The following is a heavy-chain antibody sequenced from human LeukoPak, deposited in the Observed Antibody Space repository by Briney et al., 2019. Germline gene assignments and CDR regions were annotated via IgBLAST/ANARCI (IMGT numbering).Heavy chain of an antibody. D-gene: IGHD3-10*01. J-gene: IGHJ4*02. CDR3: ARHGAYYYRSGSGNFDY. CDR2: IYYSGST. CDR1: GGSVSSYY. Sequence: SETLSLTCTVSGGSVSSYYWSWIRQPPGKGLEWIGYIYYSGSTNYNPSLKSRVTISVDTSKNQFSLKLSSVTAADTAVYYCARHGAYYYRSGSGNFDYWGQETLVTVSS. V-gene: IGHV4-59*08.